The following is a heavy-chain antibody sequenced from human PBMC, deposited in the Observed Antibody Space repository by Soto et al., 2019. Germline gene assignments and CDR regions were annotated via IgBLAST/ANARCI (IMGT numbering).Heavy chain of an antibody. Sequence: EVQVSESGGGLVQPGGSLRLSCAASGLTFSKADMSWVRQAPGKGLEWVSAITGSGVNTYYADSVKRRFTVSRDNSKNTLFLQMNSLRVEDTAIYYCATHSWDHWGQGTLVTVSS. CDR3: ATHSWDH. CDR1: GLTFSKAD. CDR2: ITGSGVNT. V-gene: IGHV3-23*01. J-gene: IGHJ4*02.